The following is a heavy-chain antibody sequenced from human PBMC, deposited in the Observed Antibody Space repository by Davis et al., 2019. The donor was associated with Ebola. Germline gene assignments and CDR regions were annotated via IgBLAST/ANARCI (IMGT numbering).Heavy chain of an antibody. CDR1: GFTFSGYS. CDR2: ISSSSSTI. CDR3: ARDPTEYSSSSIYYYYYMDV. V-gene: IGHV3-48*02. Sequence: GESLKISCAASGFTFSGYSMNWVRQAPGKGLEWVSYISSSSSTIYYADSVKGRFTISRDNAKNSLYLQMNSLRDEDTAVYYCARDPTEYSSSSIYYYYYMDVWGKGTTVTISS. D-gene: IGHD6-6*01. J-gene: IGHJ6*03.